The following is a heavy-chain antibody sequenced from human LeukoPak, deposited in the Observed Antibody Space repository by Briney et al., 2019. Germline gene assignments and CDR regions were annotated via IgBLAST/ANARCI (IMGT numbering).Heavy chain of an antibody. V-gene: IGHV5-10-1*01. CDR1: LGSFTSCW. CDR2: IDPSDSYT. Sequence: GGSLTISCQGCLGSFTSCWIRGVRQMPGKGLEWMGRIDPSDSYTNYSPSFQGHVTISADKSISTAYLQWSSLKASDTAMYYCAWLIAGTTYFDYWGQGTLVTVSS. J-gene: IGHJ4*02. D-gene: IGHD6-13*01. CDR3: AWLIAGTTYFDY.